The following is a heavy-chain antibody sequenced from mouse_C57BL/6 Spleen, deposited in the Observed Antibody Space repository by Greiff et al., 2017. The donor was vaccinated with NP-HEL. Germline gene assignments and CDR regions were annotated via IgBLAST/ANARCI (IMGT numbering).Heavy chain of an antibody. V-gene: IGHV5-17*01. D-gene: IGHD2-4*01. CDR2: ISSGSSTI. J-gene: IGHJ2*01. CDR3: ERTAGGPEDYDLYYFDY. Sequence: EVKLVESGGGLVKPGGSLKLSCAASGFTFSDYGMHWVRQAPEKGLEWVAYISSGSSTIYYVDTVKGRFTITRDNAKNTLFLQMTRLRSEDTAMYYCERTAGGPEDYDLYYFDYWGQGTTLTVSS. CDR1: GFTFSDYG.